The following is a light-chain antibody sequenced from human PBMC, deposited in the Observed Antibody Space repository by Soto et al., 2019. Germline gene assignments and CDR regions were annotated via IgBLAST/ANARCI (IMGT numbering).Light chain of an antibody. CDR1: QSVNSRY. CDR3: QQYSSSPLT. Sequence: EIVLTQSPGTLSLSPGERATLSCRASQSVNSRYLAWYQQKPGQAPRLLSNGASSRATGIPGRFSGSGSGTDFTLTISRLEPEDFAVYYCQQYSSSPLTFGQGTRLEIK. CDR2: GAS. V-gene: IGKV3-20*01. J-gene: IGKJ5*01.